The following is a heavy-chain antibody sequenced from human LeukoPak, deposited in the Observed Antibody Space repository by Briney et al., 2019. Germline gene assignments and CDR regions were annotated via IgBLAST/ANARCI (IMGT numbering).Heavy chain of an antibody. V-gene: IGHV1-18*01. D-gene: IGHD5-18*01. CDR3: ARVAWGTAMVTGEPDY. J-gene: IGHJ4*02. Sequence: ASVKVSCKASGYTFTSYGISWVRQAPGQGLEWMGWISAYNGNTKYAQNLQGRVTMTTDTSTSTVCMELRSLRSDDTAVYYCARVAWGTAMVTGEPDYWGQGTLVTVSS. CDR2: ISAYNGNT. CDR1: GYTFTSYG.